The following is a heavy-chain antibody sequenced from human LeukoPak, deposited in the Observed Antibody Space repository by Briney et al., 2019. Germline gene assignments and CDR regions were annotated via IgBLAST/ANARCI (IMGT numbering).Heavy chain of an antibody. Sequence: GGSLRLSCAASGFTFSSYAMSWVRQATGKGLEWVSAIGTAGDTYYPGSVKGRFTISRENAKNSLYLQMNSLRAGDTAVYYCARGLGRVADYWGQGTLVTVSS. CDR3: ARGLGRVADY. J-gene: IGHJ4*02. V-gene: IGHV3-13*01. D-gene: IGHD1-26*01. CDR2: IGTAGDT. CDR1: GFTFSSYA.